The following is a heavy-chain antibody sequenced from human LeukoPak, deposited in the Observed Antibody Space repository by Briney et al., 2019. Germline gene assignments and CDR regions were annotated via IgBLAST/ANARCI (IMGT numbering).Heavy chain of an antibody. J-gene: IGHJ4*02. CDR1: GFTFSNYE. Sequence: GGSLRLSCAASGFTFSNYEMNWVRQAPGKGLEWVSYISGSGSTAYYADSVRGRFTISRDNAKNSLSLQMNSLRAEGTAVYYCASFWSGYYARDEGYDYWGQGTLVTVSS. V-gene: IGHV3-48*03. CDR2: ISGSGSTA. CDR3: ASFWSGYYARDEGYDY. D-gene: IGHD3-3*01.